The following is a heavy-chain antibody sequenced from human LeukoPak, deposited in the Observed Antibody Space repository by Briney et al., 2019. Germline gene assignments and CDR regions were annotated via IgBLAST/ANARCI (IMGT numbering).Heavy chain of an antibody. D-gene: IGHD5-18*01. CDR3: AREGDTAMVPFDY. V-gene: IGHV3-48*02. J-gene: IGHJ4*02. CDR2: IGTTSGAI. Sequence: GGSLRLSCAASGFTFNAFGMNWVRQAPGKGLEWVSYIGTTSGAIYYADSVKGRFTISRDNAKNSLYLQMNSLRDEDTAVYYCAREGDTAMVPFDYWGQGTLVTVSS. CDR1: GFTFNAFG.